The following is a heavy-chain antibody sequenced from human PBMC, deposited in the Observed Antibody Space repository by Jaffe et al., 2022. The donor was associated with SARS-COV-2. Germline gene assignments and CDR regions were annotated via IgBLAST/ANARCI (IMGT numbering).Heavy chain of an antibody. J-gene: IGHJ2*01. CDR2: FYYTGTT. CDR3: ARQIRKDGYSSYWYFDL. Sequence: QLQLQESGPGLVKPSETLSLTCSVSGVSISSTLYYWGWIRQPPGKGLEWIGSFYYTGTTYYNPSLKSRVTTSLNTSENQFSLKLSSVTAADTAVYYCARQIRKDGYSSYWYFDLWGRGTLVTASS. V-gene: IGHV4-39*01. CDR1: GVSISSTLYY. D-gene: IGHD4-4*01.